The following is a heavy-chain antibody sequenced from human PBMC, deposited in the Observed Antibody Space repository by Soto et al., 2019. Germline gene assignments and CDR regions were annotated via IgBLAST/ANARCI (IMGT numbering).Heavy chain of an antibody. J-gene: IGHJ5*02. Sequence: GGSLRLSCAASGFTFSSYSMNWVRQAPGKGLEWVSSISSSSSYIYYADSVKGRFTISRDNAKNSLYLQMNSLRAEDTAVYYCARGHLMVYAPNWFDPWGQGTLVTVSS. CDR2: ISSSSSYI. D-gene: IGHD2-8*01. V-gene: IGHV3-21*01. CDR3: ARGHLMVYAPNWFDP. CDR1: GFTFSSYS.